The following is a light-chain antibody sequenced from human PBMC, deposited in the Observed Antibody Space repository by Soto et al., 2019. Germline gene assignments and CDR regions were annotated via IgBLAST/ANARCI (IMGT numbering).Light chain of an antibody. CDR2: EVS. J-gene: IGLJ1*01. CDR1: SSDVGGYNY. CDR3: SSYAGSNNQV. Sequence: QSALTQPPSASGSPGQSVTISCTGTSSDVGGYNYVSWYQQHPGTAPKLMIYEVSKRPSGVPDRFSGSKSGNTASLTVSGLQTEDEADYYCSSYAGSNNQVFGTGTKVTVL. V-gene: IGLV2-8*01.